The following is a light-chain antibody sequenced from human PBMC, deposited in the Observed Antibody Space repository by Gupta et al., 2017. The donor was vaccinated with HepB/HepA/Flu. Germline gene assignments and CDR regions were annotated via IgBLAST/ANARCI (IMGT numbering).Light chain of an antibody. CDR2: KDS. CDR1: ALPKQY. CDR3: QSADSSGTYVV. J-gene: IGLJ2*01. Sequence: SSELTQPPSVSVSPGQTARITCSGDALPKQYAYWYQQKPGQAPVLVIYKDSERPSGIPERFSGSSSGTTVTLTISGAQAEDEADYYCQSADSSGTYVVFGGGTKLTVL. V-gene: IGLV3-25*03.